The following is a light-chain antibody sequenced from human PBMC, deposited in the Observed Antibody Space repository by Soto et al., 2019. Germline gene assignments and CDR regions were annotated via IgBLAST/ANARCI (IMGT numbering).Light chain of an antibody. CDR3: LQTFTTPIT. CDR1: QNIADY. V-gene: IGKV1-39*01. CDR2: SSS. J-gene: IGKJ4*01. Sequence: DIQMTQSPSSLSASAGDTVTITCQASQNIADYLSWYQQKPGKAPKLLMYSSSILHDGVSSRFSGDGSGTAFTLTITGLQPEDFATYYWLQTFTTPITCGGGTTVEVK.